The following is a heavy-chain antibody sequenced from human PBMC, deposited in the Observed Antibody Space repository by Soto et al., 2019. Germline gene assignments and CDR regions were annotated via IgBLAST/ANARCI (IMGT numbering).Heavy chain of an antibody. CDR2: IMPIFNTA. Sequence: SVKVACKASGGTFSNYAISWVRQAPGQGLEWMGGIMPIFNTANYAQKFQGRVTITAEKSTSTAYMELSRLRSEDTAVYYCARALVVPAGIRYYYYGMDVWGQGTKVTVS. V-gene: IGHV1-69*06. D-gene: IGHD2-2*01. CDR1: GGTFSNYA. J-gene: IGHJ6*02. CDR3: ARALVVPAGIRYYYYGMDV.